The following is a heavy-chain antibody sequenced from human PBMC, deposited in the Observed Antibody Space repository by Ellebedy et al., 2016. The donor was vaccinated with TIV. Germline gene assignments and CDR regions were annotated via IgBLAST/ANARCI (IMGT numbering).Heavy chain of an antibody. CDR3: ARGEYYYDGGY. CDR2: TKQDGSET. J-gene: IGHJ4*02. Sequence: PGGSMRLSCAASGLSFSSYWMSWVRRAPGKGLEWVANTKQDGSETYYVDSVKGRFTISRDNAKNSLYLQMNSLRAEDTAVYYCARGEYYYDGGYWGQGTLVTVSS. V-gene: IGHV3-7*03. D-gene: IGHD3-22*01. CDR1: GLSFSSYW.